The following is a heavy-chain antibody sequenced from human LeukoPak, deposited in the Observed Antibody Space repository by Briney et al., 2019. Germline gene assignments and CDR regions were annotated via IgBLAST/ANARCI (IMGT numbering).Heavy chain of an antibody. V-gene: IGHV4-39*07. CDR3: ARDSSSSWFY. D-gene: IGHD6-13*01. J-gene: IGHJ4*02. Sequence: SETLSLTCTVSGGSISSSSYCWGWIRQPPGKGLEWIGSIYYSGSTYYNPSLKSRVTISVDTSKNQFSLKLSSVTAADTAVYYCARDSSSSWFYWGQGTLVTVSS. CDR1: GGSISSSSYC. CDR2: IYYSGST.